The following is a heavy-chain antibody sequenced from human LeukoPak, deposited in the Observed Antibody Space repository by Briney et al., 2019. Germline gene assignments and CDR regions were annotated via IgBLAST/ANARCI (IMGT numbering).Heavy chain of an antibody. D-gene: IGHD2-15*01. CDR3: ARDRLTYRYCSGGSCYGFDY. V-gene: IGHV3-30*04. CDR2: ISFDGSNK. J-gene: IGHJ4*02. Sequence: GGSLRLSCADSGFTFSTYAMHWVRQAPGKGLEWVAVISFDGSNKYYADSVKGRFTISRDNSKNTLYLQMNSLRAEGTAVYYCARDRLTYRYCSGGSCYGFDYWGQGTLVTVSS. CDR1: GFTFSTYA.